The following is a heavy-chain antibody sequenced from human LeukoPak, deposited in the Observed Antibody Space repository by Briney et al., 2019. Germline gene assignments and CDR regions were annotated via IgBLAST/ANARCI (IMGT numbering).Heavy chain of an antibody. Sequence: SETLSLTCTVSGGSISSYYWSWIRQPPGKGLEWIGYIYYSGSTNYNPSLKSRVTISVDTSKNQFSLKLSSVTAADTAVYYCARDLGIVVVMYAFDIWGQGTMVTVSS. CDR1: GGSISSYY. J-gene: IGHJ3*02. CDR3: ARDLGIVVVMYAFDI. V-gene: IGHV4-59*01. CDR2: IYYSGST. D-gene: IGHD3-22*01.